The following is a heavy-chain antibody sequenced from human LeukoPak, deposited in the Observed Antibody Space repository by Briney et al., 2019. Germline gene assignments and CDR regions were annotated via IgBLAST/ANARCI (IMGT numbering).Heavy chain of an antibody. V-gene: IGHV3-7*01. CDR3: ARDKWSHYYGSGRGWGTNWFDP. CDR2: IKQGGSEK. Sequence: GGSLRLSCAASGFTFSYYWMSWVRQAPGKGLEWVANIKQGGSEKYSVDSVKGRFTISRDNAKNSLYLQMNSLRAEDTAVYYCARDKWSHYYGSGRGWGTNWFDPWGQGTLVTVSS. J-gene: IGHJ5*02. CDR1: GFTFSYYW. D-gene: IGHD3-10*01.